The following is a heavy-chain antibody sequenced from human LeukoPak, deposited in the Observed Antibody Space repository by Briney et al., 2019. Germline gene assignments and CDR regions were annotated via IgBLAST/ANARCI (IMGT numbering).Heavy chain of an antibody. CDR3: FFQAEDGIRYLDWFADY. J-gene: IGHJ4*02. D-gene: IGHD3-9*01. CDR2: ISHSGRD. Sequence: GGSLRLSCAASGFTFSSYGMPWVRQAPGKGLEWVAVISHSGRDDYAESVKGRFTISRDNSKNTVYLQMNSLRAEDTAIYYFFFQAEDGIRYLDWFADYWGQGTLVTVSA. CDR1: GFTFSSYG. V-gene: IGHV3-30*03.